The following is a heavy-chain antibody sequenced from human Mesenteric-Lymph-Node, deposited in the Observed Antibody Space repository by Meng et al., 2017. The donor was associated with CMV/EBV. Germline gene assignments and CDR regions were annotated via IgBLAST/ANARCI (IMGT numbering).Heavy chain of an antibody. CDR3: ARGRGGDSSTWYLPPHYFDY. V-gene: IGHV3-20*01. CDR1: GFTFDDYV. CDR2: VTWNGGKT. Sequence: GESLKIPCSASGFTFDDYVLNWVRQAPGKGLEWVSGVTWNGGKTAYADSVKGRFPIARDYAKNSLYLQMNNLRREDTAFYLCARGRGGDSSTWYLPPHYFDYWGQGTLVTVSS. J-gene: IGHJ4*02. D-gene: IGHD6-13*01.